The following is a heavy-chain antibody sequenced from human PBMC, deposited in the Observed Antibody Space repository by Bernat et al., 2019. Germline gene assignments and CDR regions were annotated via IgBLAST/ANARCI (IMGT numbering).Heavy chain of an antibody. CDR2: INHSGST. CDR1: GGSFSGYY. J-gene: IGHJ4*02. V-gene: IGHV4-34*01. Sequence: QVQLQQWGAGLLKPSETLSLTCAVYGGSFSGYYWSWIRQPPGKGLEWIGEINHSGSTNYNPSLKSRVTISVDTSKNQFSLKLSSVTAADTAVYYCARGVGSSLYSPWGQGTLVTVSP. CDR3: ARGVGSSLYSP. D-gene: IGHD6-13*01.